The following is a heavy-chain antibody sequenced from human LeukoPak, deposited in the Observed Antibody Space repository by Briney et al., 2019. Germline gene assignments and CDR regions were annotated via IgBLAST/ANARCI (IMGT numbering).Heavy chain of an antibody. CDR3: ARSTNYYDSSGYYLRPFDY. Sequence: SVKVSCTAPGGTFSSYAISWVRQAPGQGLEWMGGIIPIFGTANYAQKFQGRVTITADESTSTAYMELSSLRSEDTAVYYCARSTNYYDSSGYYLRPFDYWGQGTLVTVSS. CDR2: IIPIFGTA. J-gene: IGHJ4*02. V-gene: IGHV1-69*01. CDR1: GGTFSSYA. D-gene: IGHD3-22*01.